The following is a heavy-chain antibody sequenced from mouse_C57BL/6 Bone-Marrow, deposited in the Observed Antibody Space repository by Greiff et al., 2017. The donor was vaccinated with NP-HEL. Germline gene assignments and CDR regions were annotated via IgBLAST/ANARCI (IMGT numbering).Heavy chain of an antibody. CDR1: GYTFTSYG. CDR3: ARSTPGGVDAYSYGD. Sequence: VKLQQSGAELARPGASVKLSCKASGYTFTSYGISWVKQRTGQGLEWIGEIYPRSGNTYYNEKFKGKATLTVDKSSSTAYMELRSLTSEDSAVYFCARSTPGGVDAYSYGDWGQGTTLTVSS. V-gene: IGHV1-81*01. J-gene: IGHJ2*01. CDR2: IYPRSGNT. D-gene: IGHD1-1*02.